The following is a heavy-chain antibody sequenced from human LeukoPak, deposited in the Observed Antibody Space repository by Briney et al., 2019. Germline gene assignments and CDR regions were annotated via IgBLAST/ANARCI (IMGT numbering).Heavy chain of an antibody. J-gene: IGHJ4*02. CDR1: GFTFDDYA. CDR2: ISWNSGSI. D-gene: IGHD2-15*01. Sequence: GGSLRLSCAASGFTFDDYAMHWVRQAPGKGLEWVSGISWNSGSIGYADSVKGRFTISRDNAKNSLYLQMNSLRAEDTALYYCAKVAAAHGGDYFDYWGQGTLVTVSS. V-gene: IGHV3-9*01. CDR3: AKVAAAHGGDYFDY.